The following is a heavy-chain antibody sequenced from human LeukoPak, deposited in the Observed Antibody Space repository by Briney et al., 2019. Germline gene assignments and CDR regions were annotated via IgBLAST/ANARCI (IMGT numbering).Heavy chain of an antibody. CDR1: GGSISSYY. J-gene: IGHJ2*01. V-gene: IGHV4-59*01. Sequence: RPSETLSLTCTVSGGSISSYYWSWIRQPPGKGLEWIGYIYYSGSTNYNPSLKSRVTISVDTSKNQFSLKLSSETAADTAVYYCARVRRITMVRGVGDWYFDLWGRGTLVTVSS. CDR2: IYYSGST. D-gene: IGHD3-10*01. CDR3: ARVRRITMVRGVGDWYFDL.